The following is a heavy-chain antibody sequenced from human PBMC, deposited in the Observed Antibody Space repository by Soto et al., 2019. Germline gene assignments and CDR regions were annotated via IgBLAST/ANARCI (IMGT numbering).Heavy chain of an antibody. CDR3: GKDTLDCSGGDCPLYYYYGMDV. D-gene: IGHD2-15*01. J-gene: IGHJ6*02. CDR2: ISNDGTNK. CDR1: GFTFRSYG. V-gene: IGHV3-30*18. Sequence: QVHLVESGGGVVQPGRSLRLSCAASGFTFRSYGMHWVRQAPGKGLEWLAVISNDGTNKYLADSVKGRLTLSRDNSRNTLSLEINNLSPEDTAVYYCGKDTLDCSGGDCPLYYYYGMDVWGQGTTVTVSS.